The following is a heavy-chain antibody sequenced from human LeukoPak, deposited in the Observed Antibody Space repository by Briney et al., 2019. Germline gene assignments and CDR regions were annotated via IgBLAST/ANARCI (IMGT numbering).Heavy chain of an antibody. V-gene: IGHV3-49*03. Sequence: GGSLRLSCTVSGFTFGDYAMTWFRRAPGKGLGWVGFIRSKTYGGTTEYAASVKGRFTISRDDSKPIAYLQMNSLKPDDTAVYYCTRARDTLVRGVIYYSAMDVWGQGTTVTVSS. J-gene: IGHJ6*02. CDR1: GFTFGDYA. D-gene: IGHD3-10*01. CDR3: TRARDTLVRGVIYYSAMDV. CDR2: IRSKTYGGTT.